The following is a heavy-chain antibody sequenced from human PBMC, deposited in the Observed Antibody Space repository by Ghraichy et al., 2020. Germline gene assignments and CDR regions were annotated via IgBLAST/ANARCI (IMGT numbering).Heavy chain of an antibody. D-gene: IGHD4-17*01. CDR3: ARVGYGDYVDYYYYYYMDV. V-gene: IGHV3-74*01. J-gene: IGHJ6*03. CDR2: INSDGSST. Sequence: GGSLRLSCAASGFTFSSYWMHWVRQASGKGLVWVSRINSDGSSTSYADSVKGRFTISRDNAKNTLYLQMNSLRAEDTAVYYCARVGYGDYVDYYYYYYMDVWGKGTTVTVSS. CDR1: GFTFSSYW.